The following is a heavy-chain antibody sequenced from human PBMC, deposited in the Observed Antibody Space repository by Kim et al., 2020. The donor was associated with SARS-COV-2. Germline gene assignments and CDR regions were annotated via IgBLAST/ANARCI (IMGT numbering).Heavy chain of an antibody. CDR1: GGSVSSGSYY. D-gene: IGHD3-3*01. CDR3: AREGDYDFWSGYYTYNWFDP. CDR2: IYYSGST. J-gene: IGHJ5*02. V-gene: IGHV4-61*01. Sequence: SETLSLTCTVSGGSVSSGSYYWSWIRQPPGKGLEWIGYIYYSGSTNYNPSLKSRVTISVDTSKNQFSLKLSSVTAADTAVYYCAREGDYDFWSGYYTYNWFDPWGQGTLVTVSS.